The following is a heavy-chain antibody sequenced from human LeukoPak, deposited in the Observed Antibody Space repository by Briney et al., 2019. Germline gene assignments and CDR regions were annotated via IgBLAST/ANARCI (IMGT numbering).Heavy chain of an antibody. J-gene: IGHJ6*03. CDR2: IFPSGGEI. CDR1: GFTFSTFA. D-gene: IGHD3-10*01. Sequence: GGSLRLSCAASGFTFSTFAMIWVRQPPGKGLEWVSSIFPSGGEIHYADSVRGRFTISRDNSKSTLSLQMNSLRAEDTALYYCARGAWFGESTIYYMDVWGKGTTVTVSS. CDR3: ARGAWFGESTIYYMDV. V-gene: IGHV3-23*01.